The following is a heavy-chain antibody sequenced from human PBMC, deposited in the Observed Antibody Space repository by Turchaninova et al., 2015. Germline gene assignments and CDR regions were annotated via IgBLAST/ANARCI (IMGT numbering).Heavy chain of an antibody. CDR3: ARRPLHSSGYFDY. CDR1: GYPISSDYY. J-gene: IGHJ4*02. CDR2: IYDSERT. Sequence: QVQLQESGPGPVKRPETLSPTRTSSGYPISSDYYWGWIRQPPGKGLEGIGSIYDSERTYYNPSRTSRVTMSIDTSKNQFALKLNSVTAADTAVHYCARRPLHSSGYFDYWGQGTLVTVSS. D-gene: IGHD6-19*01. V-gene: IGHV4-38-2*02.